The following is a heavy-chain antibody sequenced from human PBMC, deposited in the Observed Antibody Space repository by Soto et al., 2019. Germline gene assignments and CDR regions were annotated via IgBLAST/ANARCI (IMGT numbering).Heavy chain of an antibody. CDR1: GFTFSSYA. V-gene: IGHV3-23*01. Sequence: EVQLLESGGGLVQPGGSLRLSCAASGFTFSSYAMSWVRQAPGKGLEWVSAISGSGGSTYYADSVKGRFTISRDNSKNTLYLQMNSLRAEDTAVDYCAKAHYYYDSSGYYNFDYWGQGTLVTVSS. J-gene: IGHJ4*02. CDR3: AKAHYYYDSSGYYNFDY. CDR2: ISGSGGST. D-gene: IGHD3-22*01.